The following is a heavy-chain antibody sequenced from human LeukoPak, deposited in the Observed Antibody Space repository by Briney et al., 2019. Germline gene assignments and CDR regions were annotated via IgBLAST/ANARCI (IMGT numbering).Heavy chain of an antibody. Sequence: SETLSLACAVYGGSFSGYYWSWIRQPPGKGLEWIGEINHSGSTNYNPSLKSRVTISVDTSKNQFSLKLSSVTAADTAVYYCARLDVDTAMAPDYWGQGTLVTVSS. J-gene: IGHJ4*02. CDR1: GGSFSGYY. D-gene: IGHD5-18*01. CDR2: INHSGST. CDR3: ARLDVDTAMAPDY. V-gene: IGHV4-34*01.